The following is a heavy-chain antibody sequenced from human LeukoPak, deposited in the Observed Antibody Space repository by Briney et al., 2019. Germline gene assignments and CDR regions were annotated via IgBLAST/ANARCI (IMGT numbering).Heavy chain of an antibody. V-gene: IGHV1-8*01. CDR3: ARGPPYSSGWYDYYFDY. Sequence: GASVTVSCKASGYTFTSYDINWVRQATGQGLEWMGWMNPNSGNTGYAQKFQGRVTMTRNTSISTAYMELSSLRSEDTAVYYCARGPPYSSGWYDYYFDYWGQGTLVTVSS. CDR1: GYTFTSYD. D-gene: IGHD6-19*01. CDR2: MNPNSGNT. J-gene: IGHJ4*02.